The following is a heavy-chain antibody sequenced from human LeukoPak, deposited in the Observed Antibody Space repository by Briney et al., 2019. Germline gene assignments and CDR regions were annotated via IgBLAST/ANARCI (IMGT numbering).Heavy chain of an antibody. Sequence: GGSLRLSRAASGFTFSSYAMSWVRQAPGKGLEWVSAISGSGGSTYYADSVKGRFTISRDNSKNTLYLQMNSLRAEDTAVYYCANLEPAVYHYYGMDVWGQGTTVTVSS. CDR2: ISGSGGST. CDR1: GFTFSSYA. V-gene: IGHV3-23*01. J-gene: IGHJ6*02. CDR3: ANLEPAVYHYYGMDV.